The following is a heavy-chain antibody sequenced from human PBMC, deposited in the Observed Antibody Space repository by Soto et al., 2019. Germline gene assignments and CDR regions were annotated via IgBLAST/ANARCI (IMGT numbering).Heavy chain of an antibody. Sequence: SETLSLTCTVSGDSISPYYWSWIRQPPGKGLEWIGYIFYTGDSNYNPSLKSRVSMSEDTSKNQFSLKLTSVTAADTAVYYCARYLRGRGWSYLDYWGQGTQVTV. J-gene: IGHJ4*02. D-gene: IGHD6-19*01. V-gene: IGHV4-59*01. CDR1: GDSISPYY. CDR2: IFYTGDS. CDR3: ARYLRGRGWSYLDY.